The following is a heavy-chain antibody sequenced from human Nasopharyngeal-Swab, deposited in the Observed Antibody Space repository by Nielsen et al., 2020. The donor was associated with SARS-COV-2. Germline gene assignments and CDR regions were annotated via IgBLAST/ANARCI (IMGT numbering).Heavy chain of an antibody. Sequence: GESLKISCAASGFTFSSYAMHWVRQAPGKGLEYVSAISSNGGSTYYANSVKGRFTISRDNSKNTLYLQMGSLRAEDMAVYYCARGVYSYGYVADLYFDYWGQGTLVTVSS. CDR3: ARGVYSYGYVADLYFDY. V-gene: IGHV3-64*01. CDR2: ISSNGGST. D-gene: IGHD5-18*01. J-gene: IGHJ4*02. CDR1: GFTFSSYA.